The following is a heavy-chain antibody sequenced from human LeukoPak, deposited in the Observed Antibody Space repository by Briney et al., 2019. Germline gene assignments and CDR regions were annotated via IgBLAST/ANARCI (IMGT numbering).Heavy chain of an antibody. Sequence: GASVKVSCKASGYTFTSYDINWVRQATGQGLEWMGWMNPNSGNTGYAQKFQGRVTMIRNTSISTAYMELSSLRSEDTAVYYCARAHSSSWNWFDPWGQGTLVTVSS. CDR2: MNPNSGNT. D-gene: IGHD6-13*01. V-gene: IGHV1-8*01. CDR1: GYTFTSYD. CDR3: ARAHSSSWNWFDP. J-gene: IGHJ5*02.